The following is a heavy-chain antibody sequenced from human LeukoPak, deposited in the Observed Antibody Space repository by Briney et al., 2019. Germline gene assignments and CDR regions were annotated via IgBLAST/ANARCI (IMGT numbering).Heavy chain of an antibody. D-gene: IGHD2-15*01. CDR3: AKESSGWVVAASDY. CDR2: ISGSGDTT. CDR1: GVIFSSYA. Sequence: PGGSLRLSCAASGVIFSSYAMNWVRQAPGKGLEWVSVISGSGDTTYYADSVKGRFTISRDNSKNTLYLQMNSLRAEDTAIYYCAKESSGWVVAASDYWGQGTLVTVPS. V-gene: IGHV3-23*01. J-gene: IGHJ4*02.